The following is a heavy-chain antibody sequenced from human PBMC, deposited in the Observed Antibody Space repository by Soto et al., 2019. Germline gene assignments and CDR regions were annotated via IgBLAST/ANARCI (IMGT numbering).Heavy chain of an antibody. CDR3: ARVQVRGVVRTLEY. V-gene: IGHV3-23*01. Sequence: PGGSLRLCCAASGFTFSSYAMSWVRQAPGRGLEWVSGISGSGGSTYYADSVRGRFTISRDSSKNTLYMQMNSLRAEDTAVYYCARVQVRGVVRTLEYWGQGILVTVSS. CDR2: ISGSGGST. J-gene: IGHJ4*02. D-gene: IGHD2-21*01. CDR1: GFTFSSYA.